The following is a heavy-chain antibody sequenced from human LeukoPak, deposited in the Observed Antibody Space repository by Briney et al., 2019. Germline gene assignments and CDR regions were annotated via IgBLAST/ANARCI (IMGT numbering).Heavy chain of an antibody. CDR3: ATGSRAVTTSWFDP. V-gene: IGHV1-24*01. CDR1: GYTLTELS. CDR2: FDPEDGET. J-gene: IGHJ5*02. D-gene: IGHD4-17*01. Sequence: ASVKVSCKVSGYTLTELSMHWVRQAPGKGLEWMGGFDPEDGETIYAQKFQGRVTMTEDTSTDTAYMELSSLRSEDAAVYYCATGSRAVTTSWFDPWGQGTLVTVSS.